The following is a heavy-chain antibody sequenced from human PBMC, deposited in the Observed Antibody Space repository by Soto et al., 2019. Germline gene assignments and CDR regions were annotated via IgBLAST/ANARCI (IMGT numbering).Heavy chain of an antibody. J-gene: IGHJ4*02. CDR1: GFTFSSYW. D-gene: IGHD3-10*01. Sequence: GGSLRLSCAASGFTFSSYWMSWVRQAPGKGLEWVANKKQDGSEKYYVDSVKGRFTISRDNAKNSLYLQMNSLRGEDTAVYYCARDETYYYGSGPVGGQGTLVTVSS. CDR3: ARDETYYYGSGPV. V-gene: IGHV3-7*01. CDR2: KKQDGSEK.